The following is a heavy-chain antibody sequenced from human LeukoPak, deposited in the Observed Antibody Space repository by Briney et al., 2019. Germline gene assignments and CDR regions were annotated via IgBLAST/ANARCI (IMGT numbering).Heavy chain of an antibody. CDR3: ARGRYYYGSGNLRDWYFDL. CDR1: DGSISNYY. J-gene: IGHJ2*01. D-gene: IGHD3-10*01. CDR2: IYTSGST. Sequence: SETLSLTCTVSDGSISNYYWSWVRQPPGKGLEWVGRIYTSGSTNYNPSLKSRVTMSVDTSKNQFSLKLSSVTAADTAVYYCARGRYYYGSGNLRDWYFDLWGRGTLVTVSS. V-gene: IGHV4-4*07.